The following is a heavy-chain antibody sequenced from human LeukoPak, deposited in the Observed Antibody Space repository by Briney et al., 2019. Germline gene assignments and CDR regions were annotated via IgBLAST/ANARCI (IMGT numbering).Heavy chain of an antibody. J-gene: IGHJ4*02. Sequence: PGVSLTLSCAASGYTFKTYNLNWVRQTPGRGLEWVSGVFVSVGGPNYATSVKGRFTVSRNDSKNTVNLQMNSLEAEDTAIYYCAKDKVPDGRWEVDYWGQGTPFTVSS. CDR1: GYTFKTYN. CDR3: AKDKVPDGRWEVDY. D-gene: IGHD1-26*01. CDR2: VFVSVGGP. V-gene: IGHV3-23*01.